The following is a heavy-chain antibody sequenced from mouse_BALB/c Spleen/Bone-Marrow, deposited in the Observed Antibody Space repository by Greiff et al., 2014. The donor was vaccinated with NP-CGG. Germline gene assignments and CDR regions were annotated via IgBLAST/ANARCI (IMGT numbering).Heavy chain of an antibody. CDR3: AREGYYYGSSYGNAMDY. V-gene: IGHV1-20*02. J-gene: IGHJ4*01. CDR2: INPYNGDT. CDR1: GYSFTGYF. Sequence: EVMLVESGPELVKPGASVKISCKASGYSFTGYFMNWVMQSHGKSLEWIGRINPYNGDTFYNQKFKGKATLTVDKSSSTAHMELRSLASEDSAVYYCAREGYYYGSSYGNAMDYWGQGTSVTVSS. D-gene: IGHD1-1*01.